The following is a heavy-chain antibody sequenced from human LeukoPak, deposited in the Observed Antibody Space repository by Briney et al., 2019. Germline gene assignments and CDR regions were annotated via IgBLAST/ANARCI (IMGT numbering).Heavy chain of an antibody. CDR1: GFTVSSNY. V-gene: IGHV3-53*01. CDR3: VRIQLWRYFDY. J-gene: IGHJ4*02. D-gene: IGHD5-18*01. Sequence: PGGSLRLSCAASGFTVSSNYMSWVRQAPGKGLEWVSVIYSGGSTYYADSVKGRFTISRDNSKNTLYLQMNSLRAEDTAVYYCVRIQLWRYFDYWGQGTLVTVSS. CDR2: IYSGGST.